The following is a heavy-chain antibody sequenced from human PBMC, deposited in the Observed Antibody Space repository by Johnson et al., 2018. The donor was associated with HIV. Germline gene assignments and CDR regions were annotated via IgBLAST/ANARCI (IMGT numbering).Heavy chain of an antibody. Sequence: VQLVESGGGVVQPGRSLRLSCAASGFTFSSYGMHWVRQAPGKGLEWVSGISWNSGSIGYADSVKGRFTISRDNAKNSLYLQMNSLRAEDTALYYCAKGYSSSWYQDAFDIWGQGTMVTVSS. CDR2: ISWNSGSI. CDR3: AKGYSSSWYQDAFDI. D-gene: IGHD6-13*01. J-gene: IGHJ3*02. CDR1: GFTFSSYG. V-gene: IGHV3-9*01.